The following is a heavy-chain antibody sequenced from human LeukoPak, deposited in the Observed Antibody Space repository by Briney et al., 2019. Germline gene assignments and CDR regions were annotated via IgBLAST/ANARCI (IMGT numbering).Heavy chain of an antibody. J-gene: IGHJ6*03. CDR2: ISSSGSTI. Sequence: PGGSLRLSCAASGFTFSSYEMNWVRQAPGKGLEWVSYISSSGSTIYYADSVKGRFTISRDNAKNSLYLQMNSLRAEDTAVYYCARDLSIAVAGTVFHYYYYYMDVWGKGTTVTVSS. CDR1: GFTFSSYE. D-gene: IGHD6-19*01. CDR3: ARDLSIAVAGTVFHYYYYYMDV. V-gene: IGHV3-48*03.